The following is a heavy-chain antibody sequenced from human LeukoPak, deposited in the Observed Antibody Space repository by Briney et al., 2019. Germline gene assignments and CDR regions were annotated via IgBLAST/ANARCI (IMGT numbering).Heavy chain of an antibody. CDR1: GGSISSYY. Sequence: PSETLSLTCTVSGGSISSYYWSWIRQPPGKGLEWIGYIYYSGSTNYNPSLKSRVTISVDTSKNQFSLKLSSVTAADTVVYYCAMRGTSWFDPWGQGTLVTVSS. CDR2: IYYSGST. J-gene: IGHJ5*02. D-gene: IGHD1-1*01. V-gene: IGHV4-59*01. CDR3: AMRGTSWFDP.